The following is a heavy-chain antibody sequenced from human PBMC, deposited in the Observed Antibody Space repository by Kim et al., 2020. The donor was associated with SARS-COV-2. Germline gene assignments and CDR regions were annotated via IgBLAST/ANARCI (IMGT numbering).Heavy chain of an antibody. CDR2: ISYDGSNK. V-gene: IGHV3-30*04. CDR1: GFTFRNYA. CDR3: AKDRCGGDCYDFDS. Sequence: GGSLRLSCAASGFTFRNYALHWVRQAPGKGLEWVAVISYDGSNKYYADSVKGRFTISRDNSKDTLYLHMNSLRDEDTAVYHCAKDRCGGDCYDFDSWGQGALVIVSS. J-gene: IGHJ4*02. D-gene: IGHD2-21*02.